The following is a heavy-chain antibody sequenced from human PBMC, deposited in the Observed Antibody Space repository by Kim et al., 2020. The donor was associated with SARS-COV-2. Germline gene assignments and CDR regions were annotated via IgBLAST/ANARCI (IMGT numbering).Heavy chain of an antibody. CDR3: ARVFGPFGIYGGVAWFDP. Sequence: KFQGRVTITRDTSASTAYMELSSLRSEDTAVYYCARVFGPFGIYGGVAWFDPWGQGTLVTVSS. V-gene: IGHV1-3*01. J-gene: IGHJ5*02. D-gene: IGHD4-17*01.